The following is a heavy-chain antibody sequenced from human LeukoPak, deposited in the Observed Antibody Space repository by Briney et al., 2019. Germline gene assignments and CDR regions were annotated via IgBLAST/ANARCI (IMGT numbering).Heavy chain of an antibody. V-gene: IGHV3-23*01. J-gene: IGHJ4*02. CDR2: ISTSGGDT. Sequence: GSLRLSCAASGFTFSNYAMHWVRQAPGKGLDWVSAISTSGGDTFYPDSVRGRFSISRDNSKNTLYLQMNSLRAEDTALYYCVRVNADYYFDSWGQGTLVTVSS. CDR1: GFTFSNYA. D-gene: IGHD4-17*01. CDR3: VRVNADYYFDS.